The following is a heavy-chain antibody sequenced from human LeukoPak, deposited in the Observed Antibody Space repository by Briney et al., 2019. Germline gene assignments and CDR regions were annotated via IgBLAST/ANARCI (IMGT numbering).Heavy chain of an antibody. J-gene: IGHJ4*02. CDR1: GFTFSSYG. CDR2: IWYDGSNK. Sequence: PGGSLRLSCAASGFTFSSYGMHWVRPAPGKGLEWVAVIWYDGSNKYYADSVKGRFTISRDNSKNTLYLQMNSLRAEDTAVYYCARRVPPFDYWGQGTLVTVSS. CDR3: ARRVPPFDY. V-gene: IGHV3-33*01.